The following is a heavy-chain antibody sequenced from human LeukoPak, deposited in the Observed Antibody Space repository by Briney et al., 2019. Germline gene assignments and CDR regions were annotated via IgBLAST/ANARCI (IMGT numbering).Heavy chain of an antibody. Sequence: PGGPLRLSCAASGFTFDDYGMSWVRQAPGKGLEWVSGINWNGGSTGYADSVKGRFTISRDNAKNSLYLQMNSLRAEDTGFYYCAAYYYGSGSCGQFDYWGQGTLVTVSS. CDR1: GFTFDDYG. CDR2: INWNGGST. V-gene: IGHV3-20*04. J-gene: IGHJ4*02. D-gene: IGHD3-10*01. CDR3: AAYYYGSGSCGQFDY.